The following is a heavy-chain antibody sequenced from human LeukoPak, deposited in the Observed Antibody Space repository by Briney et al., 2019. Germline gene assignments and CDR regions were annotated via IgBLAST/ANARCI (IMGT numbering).Heavy chain of an antibody. D-gene: IGHD3-22*01. Sequence: SETLSLTCTVSGGSISSYYWNWIRQPPGKGLEWIGNIYYSGSTNYNPSLKSRVTISVDTSKNQFSLKLSSVTAADTAVYYCARGGWNKFDYWGQGTLVTVSS. CDR1: GGSISSYY. V-gene: IGHV4-59*01. J-gene: IGHJ4*02. CDR2: IYYSGST. CDR3: ARGGWNKFDY.